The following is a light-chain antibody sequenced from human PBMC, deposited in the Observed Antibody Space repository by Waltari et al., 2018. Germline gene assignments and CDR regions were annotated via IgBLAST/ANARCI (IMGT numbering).Light chain of an antibody. CDR3: ADWDDSLNARFV. Sequence: QSALTHPPSASGTPGQRVIISCSGSNSNIGSHSLSLFRHLPGTAPKLFIYSSHRVPSGTPDGFCGSKPGTSASRAIRGLQSGDEVDYYCADWDDSLNARFVFGTGTKVTVL. CDR1: NSNIGSHS. V-gene: IGLV1-44*01. CDR2: SSH. J-gene: IGLJ1*01.